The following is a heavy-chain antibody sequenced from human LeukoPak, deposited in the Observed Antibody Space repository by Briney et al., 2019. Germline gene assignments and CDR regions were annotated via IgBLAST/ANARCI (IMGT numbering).Heavy chain of an antibody. CDR2: INPNSGGT. D-gene: IGHD3-22*01. Sequence: GASVKVSCKASGYTFTGYYMHWVRQAPGQGLEWMGWINPNSGGTNYAQKFQGRVTMTRDTSISTAYMELSRLRSDDTAVYYCARRGDYYDSSGSSPNHFDYWGQGTLVTVSS. CDR1: GYTFTGYY. J-gene: IGHJ4*02. CDR3: ARRGDYYDSSGSSPNHFDY. V-gene: IGHV1-2*02.